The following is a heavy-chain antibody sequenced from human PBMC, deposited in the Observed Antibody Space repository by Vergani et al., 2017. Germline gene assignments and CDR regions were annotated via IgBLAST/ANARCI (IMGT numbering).Heavy chain of an antibody. D-gene: IGHD6-19*01. CDR1: FDSIRNLY. CDR3: ASDTHSGQRADR. Sequence: QVQLQESGPGLVKSSETLSLTCSVSFDSIRNLYCNWFRQPPGKGLEWIGSIHYSENTNYNPSLKTRVTISVDTSKNQFSLTLTSVTAADTAVYYCASDTHSGQRADRWGQGIPVTVTS. CDR2: IHYSENT. J-gene: IGHJ5*02. V-gene: IGHV4-59*11.